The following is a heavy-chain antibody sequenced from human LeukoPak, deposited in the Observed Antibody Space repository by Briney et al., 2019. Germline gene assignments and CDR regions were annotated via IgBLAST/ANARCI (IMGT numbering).Heavy chain of an antibody. D-gene: IGHD3-16*01. CDR1: GYSISSGYY. Sequence: SETLSLTCTVSGYSISSGYYWGWIRQPPGKGLEWIGSIYHSGSTYYNPSLKSRVTISVDTSKNQFSLKLSSVTAADTAVYYCARDHQGDPYNWFDPWGQGTLVTVSS. V-gene: IGHV4-38-2*02. CDR3: ARDHQGDPYNWFDP. J-gene: IGHJ5*02. CDR2: IYHSGST.